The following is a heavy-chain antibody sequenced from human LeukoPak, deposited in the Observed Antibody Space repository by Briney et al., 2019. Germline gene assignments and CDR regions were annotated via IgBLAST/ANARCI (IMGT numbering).Heavy chain of an antibody. CDR2: INHGGST. CDR3: ARGSGRVSYGDYPPPSRPYYFDY. J-gene: IGHJ4*02. Sequence: SETLSLTCAVYGGSFSGYYWSWIRQPPGKGLEWIGEINHGGSTNYNPSLKSRVTISVDTSKNQFSLKLSSVTAADTAVYYCARGSGRVSYGDYPPPSRPYYFDYWGQGTLVTVSS. V-gene: IGHV4-34*01. CDR1: GGSFSGYY. D-gene: IGHD4-17*01.